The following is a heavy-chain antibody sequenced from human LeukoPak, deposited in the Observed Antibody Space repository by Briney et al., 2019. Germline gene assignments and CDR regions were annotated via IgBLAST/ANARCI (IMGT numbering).Heavy chain of an antibody. CDR2: IYYSGST. V-gene: IGHV4-30-4*01. J-gene: IGHJ4*02. Sequence: SETLSLTCTVSGGSISSGDYYWSWMRQPPGKGLEWIGYIYYSGSTYYNPSLKSRVTISVDTSKNQFSLKLSSVTAADTAVYYCAREDGLLWFPYWGQGTLVTVSS. CDR1: GGSISSGDYY. CDR3: AREDGLLWFPY. D-gene: IGHD3-10*01.